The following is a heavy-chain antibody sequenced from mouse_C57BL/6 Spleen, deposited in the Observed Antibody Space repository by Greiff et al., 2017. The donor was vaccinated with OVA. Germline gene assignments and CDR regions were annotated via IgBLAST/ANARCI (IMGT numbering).Heavy chain of an antibody. CDR1: GYTFTSYW. CDR2: IHPTSGST. J-gene: IGHJ4*01. V-gene: IGHV1-64*01. D-gene: IGHD3-1*01. CDR3: ARSGNSLEDAMDY. Sequence: QVQLQQPGAELVKPGASVKLSCKASGYTFTSYWMHWVKQRPGQGLEWIGMIHPTSGSTNYNEKFKSKATLTVDTSSSTAYMQLRSLTSEDSAVLYCARSGNSLEDAMDYWGQGTSVTVSS.